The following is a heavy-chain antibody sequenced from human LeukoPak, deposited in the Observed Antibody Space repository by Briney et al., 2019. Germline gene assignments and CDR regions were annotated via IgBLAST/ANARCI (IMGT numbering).Heavy chain of an antibody. D-gene: IGHD3-10*01. V-gene: IGHV1-2*02. CDR2: INPNSGGT. CDR1: GYTFTGYY. CDR3: ARVAPTMVRGAPYGY. J-gene: IGHJ4*02. Sequence: GASVKVSCKASGYTFTGYYMHWVRQAPGQGLEWMGWINPNSGGTNYAQKFQGRVTMTRDTPISTAYMELSRLRSDDTAVCYCARVAPTMVRGAPYGYWGQGTLVTVSS.